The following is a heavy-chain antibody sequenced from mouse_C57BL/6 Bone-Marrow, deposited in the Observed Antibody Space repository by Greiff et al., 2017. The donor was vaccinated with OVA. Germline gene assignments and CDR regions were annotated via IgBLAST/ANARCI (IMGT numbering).Heavy chain of an antibody. V-gene: IGHV1-61*01. D-gene: IGHD2-4*01. CDR2: IYPSDSAT. J-gene: IGHJ1*03. CDR3: FYYDYDEDFWYFDV. CDR1: GYTFTSYW. Sequence: QVQLQQPGAELVRPGSSVKLSCKASGYTFTSYWMDWVKQRPGQGLEWIGNIYPSDSATHYNQKFKDKATLTVDKSSSTAYMQLSSLTSEDSAVDYCFYYDYDEDFWYFDVWGTGTTVTVSS.